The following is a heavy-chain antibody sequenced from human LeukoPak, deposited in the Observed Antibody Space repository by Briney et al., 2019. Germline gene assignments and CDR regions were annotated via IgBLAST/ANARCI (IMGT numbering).Heavy chain of an antibody. Sequence: GASVKVSCKASGYTFSRYDITWVRQAPGQGLEWMGWISAHNGNTNYAQKLQGRVTMTTDTSTSTAYMELRSLRSDDTAVYYCARDYLGATHYFGFWGQGTLVTVSS. V-gene: IGHV1-18*01. J-gene: IGHJ4*02. CDR1: GYTFSRYD. D-gene: IGHD1-26*01. CDR2: ISAHNGNT. CDR3: ARDYLGATHYFGF.